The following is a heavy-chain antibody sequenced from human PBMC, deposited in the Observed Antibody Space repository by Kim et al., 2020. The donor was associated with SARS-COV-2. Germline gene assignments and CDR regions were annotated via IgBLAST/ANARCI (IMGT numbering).Heavy chain of an antibody. J-gene: IGHJ4*02. V-gene: IGHV3-23*03. D-gene: IGHD4-17*01. CDR3: AKRGVDGDFLGY. Sequence: GGSLRLSCAAAGFSVSDSEMTWVRQAPGKGLDWVSVIFRVGSKTFYGNSVKGRFTISRDNSKNTLYLQMTSLRVEDTAVYYCAKRGVDGDFLGYWGRGTLVTVSS. CDR2: IFRVGSKT. CDR1: GFSVSDSE.